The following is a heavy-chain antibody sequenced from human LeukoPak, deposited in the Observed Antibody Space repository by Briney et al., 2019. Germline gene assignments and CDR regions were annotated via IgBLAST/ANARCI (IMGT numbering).Heavy chain of an antibody. CDR2: IYTSGST. D-gene: IGHD3-3*01. Sequence: KTSETLSLTCTVSGGSISSYYWSWIRQPAGKGLEWIGRIYTSGSTNYNPSLKSRVTMSVDTSKNQFSLKLSSVTAADTAVYFCARVGSGLNLYYFDYWGQGILVTVSS. J-gene: IGHJ4*02. CDR3: ARVGSGLNLYYFDY. V-gene: IGHV4-4*07. CDR1: GGSISSYY.